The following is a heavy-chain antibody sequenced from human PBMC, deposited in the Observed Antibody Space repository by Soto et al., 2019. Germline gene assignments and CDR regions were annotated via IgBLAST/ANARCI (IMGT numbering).Heavy chain of an antibody. V-gene: IGHV1-18*04. D-gene: IGHD3-10*01. CDR3: ARARGSGSNPWFDP. CDR1: GYTFTSYG. Sequence: GGSVKVSCKASGYTFTSYGISWVRQAPGQGLEWMGWISAYNGNTNYAQKLQGRVTMTTDTSTSTAYMELRSLRSDDTAVYYCARARGSGSNPWFDPWGQGTLVTVSS. CDR2: ISAYNGNT. J-gene: IGHJ5*02.